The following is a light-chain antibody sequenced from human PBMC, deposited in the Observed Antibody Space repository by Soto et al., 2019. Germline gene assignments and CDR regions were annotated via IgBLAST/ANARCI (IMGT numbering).Light chain of an antibody. J-gene: IGKJ1*01. CDR2: AAS. CDR3: QQTYSNPRT. Sequence: DIQMTQSPSSLSASVGDRVTITCRASQSIRTYLNWYQQKPGKAPKFLIYAASTLQSGVPSRFSGSGSGTDFTLTISSLQPEDFATYYCQQTYSNPRTFGRGIKVEIK. V-gene: IGKV1-39*01. CDR1: QSIRTY.